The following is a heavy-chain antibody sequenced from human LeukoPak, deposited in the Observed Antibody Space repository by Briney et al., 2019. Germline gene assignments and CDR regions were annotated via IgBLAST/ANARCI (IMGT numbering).Heavy chain of an antibody. CDR2: ISYDGSNK. CDR3: ARDEPGYSYGYPSFDY. D-gene: IGHD5-18*01. V-gene: IGHV3-30-3*01. Sequence: GGSLRLSCAASGFTFSSYAMHWVRQAPGKGLEWVAVISYDGSNKYYADSVKGRFTISRGNSKNTLYLQMNSLRAEDTAVYYCARDEPGYSYGYPSFDYWGQGTLATVSS. CDR1: GFTFSSYA. J-gene: IGHJ4*02.